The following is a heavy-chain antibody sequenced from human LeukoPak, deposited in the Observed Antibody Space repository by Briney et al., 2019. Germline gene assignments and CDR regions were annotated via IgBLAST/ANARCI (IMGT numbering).Heavy chain of an antibody. CDR2: IYPGDSDT. J-gene: IGHJ6*03. D-gene: IGHD6-13*01. CDR3: ARRQRGVAAAGTYYYYMDV. V-gene: IGHV5-51*01. Sequence: GKSLKISCKGSGYSFTSYWIGWVRQMPGKGLEWMGIIYPGDSDTRYSPSFQGQVTISADKSVSTAYLQWSSLKASDTAMYYCARRQRGVAAAGTYYYYMDVWGKGTTVTVSS. CDR1: GYSFTSYW.